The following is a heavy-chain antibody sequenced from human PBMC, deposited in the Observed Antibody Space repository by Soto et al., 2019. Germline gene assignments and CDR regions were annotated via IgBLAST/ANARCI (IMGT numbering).Heavy chain of an antibody. V-gene: IGHV3-33*01. CDR2: IWYDVSNK. D-gene: IGHD3-3*01. CDR1: GFSFRSYG. Sequence: QVQLVESGGGVVQPGRSLRLSCEASGFSFRSYGMHWVRQAPGKGLEWVAVIWYDVSNKHYVDSVKGRFTISRDNSKNTLYLQMDSLRAEDTAVYYCARGGAISTYYFDYWGQGTLVTVSS. J-gene: IGHJ4*02. CDR3: ARGGAISTYYFDY.